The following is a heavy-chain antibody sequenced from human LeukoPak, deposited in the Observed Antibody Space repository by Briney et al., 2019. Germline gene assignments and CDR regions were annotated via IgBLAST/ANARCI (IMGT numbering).Heavy chain of an antibody. J-gene: IGHJ4*02. CDR3: ARGYNYRFDY. CDR1: GFTFSNFW. D-gene: IGHD3-22*01. V-gene: IGHV3-74*01. Sequence: GGSLRLSCAASGFTFSNFWMHWVRQAPGKGLVWVARINSDGRSTTYADSVKGRFTISRDNAKNTLYLEMDSLRADDTAVYYRARGYNYRFDYWGQGTLVTAPS. CDR2: INSDGRST.